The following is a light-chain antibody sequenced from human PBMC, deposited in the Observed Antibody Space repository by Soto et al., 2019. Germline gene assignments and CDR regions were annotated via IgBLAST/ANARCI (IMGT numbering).Light chain of an antibody. CDR2: GAS. CDR1: QSVSSS. CDR3: HQYSNWPWT. J-gene: IGKJ1*01. Sequence: EIVMTQSPATLSVSPGEGATLSCRASQSVSSSLAWYQQKPGQAARLLIYGASTRAPGIPARFSGSGSGTEFTLTISSLQSEDFAVYYCHQYSNWPWTFGQGTKVEIK. V-gene: IGKV3-15*01.